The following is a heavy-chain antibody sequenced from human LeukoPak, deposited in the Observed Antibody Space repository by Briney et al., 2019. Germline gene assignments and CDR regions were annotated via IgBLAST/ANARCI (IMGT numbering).Heavy chain of an antibody. CDR2: ISWNSGRI. V-gene: IGHV3-9*01. Sequence: GGSLRLSCAASGFTFDDYAMHWVRQAPGKGLEWVSGISWNSGRIGYADFVKGRFTISRDNAKNSLYVQMNSLRAEDTVLYYCAKETSAFDIWGQGTMVTVSS. J-gene: IGHJ3*02. CDR3: AKETSAFDI. CDR1: GFTFDDYA.